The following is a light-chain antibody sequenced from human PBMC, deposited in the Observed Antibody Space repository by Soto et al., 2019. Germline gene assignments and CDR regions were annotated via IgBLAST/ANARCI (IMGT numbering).Light chain of an antibody. CDR2: GAS. CDR1: QSVSSN. V-gene: IGKV3-15*01. J-gene: IGKJ1*01. Sequence: EIVMTQSPATLSVSPGERATLSCRASQSVSSNLAWYQQKPGQAPRLLIYGASTRATGIPAWFCGSGSGTEFTLTNSSLQSEDFAVYYCQQYNTWPWTFGQGTKVEIK. CDR3: QQYNTWPWT.